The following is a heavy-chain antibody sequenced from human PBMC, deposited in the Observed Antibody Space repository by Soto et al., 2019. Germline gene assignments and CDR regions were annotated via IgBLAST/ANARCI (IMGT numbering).Heavy chain of an antibody. D-gene: IGHD3-22*01. CDR1: GFTFNSAW. CDR2: VKSKTDGGTT. Sequence: PGGSLRLSCAASGFTFNSAWLNWVRQAPGKGLEWVGRVKSKTDGGTTDYAAPVKGRFTISRDDSKNTMYLQMNSLKTEDTAVYYCTIPRGPMIRPWGQGTLVTVSS. CDR3: TIPRGPMIRP. V-gene: IGHV3-15*07. J-gene: IGHJ5*02.